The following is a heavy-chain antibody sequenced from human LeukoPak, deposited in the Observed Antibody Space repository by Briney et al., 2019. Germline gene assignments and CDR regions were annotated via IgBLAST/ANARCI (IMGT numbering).Heavy chain of an antibody. CDR1: GFTFSSYS. CDR2: ISSSSSTI. J-gene: IGHJ6*03. CDR3: ARDRHVPGLYYYYMDV. V-gene: IGHV3-48*01. D-gene: IGHD6-6*01. Sequence: GGSLRLSCAASGFTFSSYSMNWVRQAPGKGLEWVSYISSSSSTIYYADSVKGRFTISRDNAKNSLYLQMNSLRPEDTAVYFCARDRHVPGLYYYYMDVWGKGTAVTVSS.